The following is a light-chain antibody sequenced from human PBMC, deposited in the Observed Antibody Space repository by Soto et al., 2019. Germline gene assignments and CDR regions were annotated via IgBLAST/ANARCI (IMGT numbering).Light chain of an antibody. CDR1: QSVTNW. V-gene: IGKV1-5*03. CDR2: KAS. Sequence: DIQMTQSPSTLSASVGDRVTITCRASQSVTNWLAWYQQKPGKAPKLLIYKASTLESGVPSRFSGSGSGTVFTLTISCLQPDDFATYYCQQYNSYSSYTFGQGTNLEIK. CDR3: QQYNSYSSYT. J-gene: IGKJ2*01.